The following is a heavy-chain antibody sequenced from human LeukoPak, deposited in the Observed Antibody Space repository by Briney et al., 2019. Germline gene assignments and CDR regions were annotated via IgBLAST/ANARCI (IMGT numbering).Heavy chain of an antibody. Sequence: ASVKVSCKASGYTFTSYGTSWVRQAPGQGLEWMGWISAYNGNTNYAQKLQGRVTMTTDTSTSTAYMELRSLRSDDTAVYYCARDGYCSGGSCYNGADYWGQGTLVTVSS. CDR1: GYTFTSYG. D-gene: IGHD2-15*01. J-gene: IGHJ4*02. CDR2: ISAYNGNT. V-gene: IGHV1-18*01. CDR3: ARDGYCSGGSCYNGADY.